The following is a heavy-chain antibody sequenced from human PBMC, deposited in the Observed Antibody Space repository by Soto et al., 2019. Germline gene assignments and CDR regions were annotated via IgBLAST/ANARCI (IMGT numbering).Heavy chain of an antibody. Sequence: QVQLVQSGAEVKKPGASVKVSCKASGYTFTSYGISWVRQAPGQGLEWMGWISAYNGNTNYAQKLQGRVTMPTDTSTSTAYMELRSLRSDDTAVYYCARVVSLSLGRPDSGYPTDYWGQGTLVTVSS. CDR1: GYTFTSYG. CDR2: ISAYNGNT. J-gene: IGHJ4*02. CDR3: ARVVSLSLGRPDSGYPTDY. D-gene: IGHD5-12*01. V-gene: IGHV1-18*01.